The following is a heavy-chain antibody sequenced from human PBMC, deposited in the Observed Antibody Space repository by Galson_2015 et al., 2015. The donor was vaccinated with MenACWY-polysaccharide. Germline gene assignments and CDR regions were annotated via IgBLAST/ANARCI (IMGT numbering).Heavy chain of an antibody. J-gene: IGHJ4*02. CDR1: GFSLTSSGVG. CDR3: AHTMGIQVPARK. V-gene: IGHV2-5*02. CDR2: IFWDENK. D-gene: IGHD6-19*01. Sequence: PALVKPTQTLTLTCSFSGFSLTSSGVGVGWVRQPPGKALEWLAIIFWDENKNYRPSLKSRLTITQGTSRNQVVLTLTNVDPVDTATYYCAHTMGIQVPARKWGQGILVTVSS.